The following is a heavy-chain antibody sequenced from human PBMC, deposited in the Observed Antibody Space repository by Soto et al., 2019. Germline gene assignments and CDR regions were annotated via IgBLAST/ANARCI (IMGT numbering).Heavy chain of an antibody. J-gene: IGHJ4*02. D-gene: IGHD6-19*01. Sequence: ASVKVSCKASGYTFTSYDINWARQATGQGLEWMGWMNPNSGNTGYAQKFQGRVTMTRNTSISTAYMELSSLRSEDTAVYYCARTGRGWYPRRFDYWGQGTLVTVSS. CDR3: ARTGRGWYPRRFDY. V-gene: IGHV1-8*01. CDR1: GYTFTSYD. CDR2: MNPNSGNT.